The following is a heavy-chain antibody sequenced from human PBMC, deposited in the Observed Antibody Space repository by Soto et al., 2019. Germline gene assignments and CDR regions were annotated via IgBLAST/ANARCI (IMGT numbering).Heavy chain of an antibody. CDR2: IKQDGSEK. J-gene: IGHJ4*02. CDR1: GFTFSSYW. CDR3: ARGITMIGNLFDY. Sequence: GGSLRLSCAASGFTFSSYWMSWVRQAPGKGLEWVANIKQDGSEKYYVDSVKGRFTISRDNAKNSLYLQMNSLRAEDTAVYYCARGITMIGNLFDYWGQGTLVTVSS. V-gene: IGHV3-7*01. D-gene: IGHD3-22*01.